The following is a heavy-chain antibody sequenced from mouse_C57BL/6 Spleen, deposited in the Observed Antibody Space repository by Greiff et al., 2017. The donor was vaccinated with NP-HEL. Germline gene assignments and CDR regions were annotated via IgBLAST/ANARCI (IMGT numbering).Heavy chain of an antibody. CDR1: GYTFTDYY. Sequence: EVQLQESGPVLVKPGASVKMSCKASGYTFTDYYMNWVKQSHGKSLEWIGVINPYNGGTSYNQKFKGKATLTVDKSSSTAYMELNSLTSEDSAVYYCARELGYYFDYWGQGTTLTVSS. CDR2: INPYNGGT. J-gene: IGHJ2*01. CDR3: ARELGYYFDY. D-gene: IGHD4-1*01. V-gene: IGHV1-19*01.